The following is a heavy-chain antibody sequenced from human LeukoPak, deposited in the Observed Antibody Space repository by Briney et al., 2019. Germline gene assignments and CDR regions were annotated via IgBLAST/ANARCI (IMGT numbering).Heavy chain of an antibody. J-gene: IGHJ6*03. CDR3: ARRAVGSSHYYYMDV. V-gene: IGHV1-8*03. Sequence: ASVKVSCKASGYTFTSYDIHWVRQVSGQGHEWMGWMNPNSANTGYAQKFQGRVTISRNTSISTAYMELSSLRSEDTAVYYCARRAVGSSHYYYMDVWGKGTTVTVSS. CDR2: MNPNSANT. D-gene: IGHD6-19*01. CDR1: GYTFTSYD.